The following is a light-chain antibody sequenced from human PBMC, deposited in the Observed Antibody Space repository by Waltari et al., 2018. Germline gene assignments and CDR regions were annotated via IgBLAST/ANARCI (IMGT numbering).Light chain of an antibody. Sequence: SSELTQDPAVSVALGQTIRFTCQGDSLRTSYASWYQLKPGRAPVLVIFGKDKRPSGIPDRISGDSSGTTSTLTITGAQAEDEADYYCSSHTSTVPHVFGTGTRVTV. CDR2: GKD. CDR1: SLRTSY. CDR3: SSHTSTVPHV. V-gene: IGLV3-19*01. J-gene: IGLJ1*01.